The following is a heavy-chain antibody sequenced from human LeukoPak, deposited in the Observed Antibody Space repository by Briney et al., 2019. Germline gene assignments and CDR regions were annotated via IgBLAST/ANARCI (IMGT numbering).Heavy chain of an antibody. Sequence: PSETLSLTCTVSGGSISSGSYYWSWIRQPAGKGLEWIGRIYTSGSTNYNPSLKSRVTISVDTSKNQFSLKRSSVTAADTAVYYCARTYSYGFYYYYYMDVWGKGTTVTVSS. V-gene: IGHV4-61*02. D-gene: IGHD5-18*01. CDR1: GGSISSGSYY. CDR2: IYTSGST. J-gene: IGHJ6*03. CDR3: ARTYSYGFYYYYYMDV.